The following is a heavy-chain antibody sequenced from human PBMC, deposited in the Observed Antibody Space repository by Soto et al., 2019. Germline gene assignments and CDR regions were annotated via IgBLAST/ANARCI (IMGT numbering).Heavy chain of an antibody. Sequence: QGQLVQSGAEVKKPGASVKVSCKASGQRFTGYFMHWVRQAPGQGLEWMGWINPNSGDTKYSERFEGRVTMTRDTAITTVYMEMSGLKSDDTAVYFCARLRGYSYSAWGQGTLVTVSS. J-gene: IGHJ5*02. D-gene: IGHD5-18*01. V-gene: IGHV1-2*02. CDR3: ARLRGYSYSA. CDR1: GQRFTGYF. CDR2: INPNSGDT.